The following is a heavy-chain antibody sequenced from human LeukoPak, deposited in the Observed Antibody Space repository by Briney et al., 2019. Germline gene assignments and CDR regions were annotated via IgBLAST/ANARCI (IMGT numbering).Heavy chain of an antibody. CDR1: GGSFSGYY. D-gene: IGHD3-22*01. Sequence: SETLSLTCAVYGGSFSGYYWSWIRQPPGKGLEWIGEINHSGSTNCNPSLKSRVTISVDTSKNQFSLKLSSVTAADTAVYYCARHHYYDSSGFLIDYWGQGTLVTVSS. CDR2: INHSGST. V-gene: IGHV4-34*01. CDR3: ARHHYYDSSGFLIDY. J-gene: IGHJ4*02.